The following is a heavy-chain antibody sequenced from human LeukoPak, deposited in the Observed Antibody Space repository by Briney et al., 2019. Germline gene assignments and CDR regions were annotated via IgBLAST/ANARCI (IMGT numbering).Heavy chain of an antibody. CDR1: GYSISSGYY. Sequence: SETLSLTCTVSGYSISSGYYWGWIRQPPGKGLEWIGSIYHSGSTYYNPSLKSRVTISVDTSKNQFSLKLSSVTAADTAVYYCAGNYAAAETFDYWGQGTLVTVSS. CDR2: IYHSGST. D-gene: IGHD6-13*01. J-gene: IGHJ4*02. V-gene: IGHV4-38-2*02. CDR3: AGNYAAAETFDY.